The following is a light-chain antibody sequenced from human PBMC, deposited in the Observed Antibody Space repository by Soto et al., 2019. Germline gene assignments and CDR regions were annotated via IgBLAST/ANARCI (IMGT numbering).Light chain of an antibody. CDR3: QQYNNWPYT. CDR1: QSISRD. J-gene: IGKJ2*01. V-gene: IGKV3-15*01. Sequence: EIVMTQSPATLSVSPGQRATLSCRASQSISRDLAWFQQKNGQAPRLLMYGASTRATGIPAKFSGSGSGTEFTLTIDGLQSEEFAVYYCQQYNNWPYTFGQGTKLEI. CDR2: GAS.